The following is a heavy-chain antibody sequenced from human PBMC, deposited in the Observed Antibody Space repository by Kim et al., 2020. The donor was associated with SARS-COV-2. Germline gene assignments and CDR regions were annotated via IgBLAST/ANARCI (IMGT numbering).Heavy chain of an antibody. CDR3: ARRYNWKRGLGHAFEI. J-gene: IGHJ3*02. V-gene: IGHV4-59*08. Sequence: SETLSLTCSVSGGSMTTYFWSWIRQPPGKTLEWIGYIYSSGSTNYNPSLKSRVIISVDTSKNQFSLNLRSVTAADTAVYYCARRYNWKRGLGHAFEIWG. CDR1: GGSMTTYF. D-gene: IGHD1-1*01. CDR2: IYSSGST.